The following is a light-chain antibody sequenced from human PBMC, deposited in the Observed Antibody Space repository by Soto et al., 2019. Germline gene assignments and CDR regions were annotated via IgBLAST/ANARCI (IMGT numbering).Light chain of an antibody. V-gene: IGKV3-11*01. Sequence: EIVMTQSPATLSLSPWESATLSCKASQSVSSYLAWYQQKPGQAPRLLIYDASNRATGIPARFSGSGSGTDFTLTISSLEPEDFAVYYCQQRSNWPPTFGQGTRLEIK. J-gene: IGKJ5*01. CDR3: QQRSNWPPT. CDR2: DAS. CDR1: QSVSSY.